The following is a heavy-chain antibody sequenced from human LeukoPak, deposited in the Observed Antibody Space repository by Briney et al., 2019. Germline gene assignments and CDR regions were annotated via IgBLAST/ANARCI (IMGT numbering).Heavy chain of an antibody. V-gene: IGHV1-46*01. D-gene: IGHD5-18*01. CDR3: ARGLGYNYGPGDH. CDR2: INPSGDST. J-gene: IGHJ4*02. CDR1: GYTFTNYY. Sequence: ASVKVSCKASGYTFTNYYIHWVRQAPGQGLEWMGIINPSGDSTSYAQKFQGRVTMTRDTSTSTVYMELSSLRSEDTAVYYCARGLGYNYGPGDHWGQGTLVTVSS.